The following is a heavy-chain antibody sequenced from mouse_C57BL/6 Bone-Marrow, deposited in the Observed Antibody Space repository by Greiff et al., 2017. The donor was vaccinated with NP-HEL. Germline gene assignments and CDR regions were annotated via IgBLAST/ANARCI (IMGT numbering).Heavy chain of an antibody. CDR3: ARTGLLLLYYAMDY. D-gene: IGHD2-3*01. CDR1: GYTFTSYW. Sequence: QVQLKQSGAELVKPGASVKLSCKASGYTFTSYWMHWVKQRPGQGLEWIGMIHPNSGSTNYNEKFKSKATLTVDKSSSTAYMQLSSLTSEYSAVYYCARTGLLLLYYAMDYWGQGTSVTVSS. J-gene: IGHJ4*01. V-gene: IGHV1-64*01. CDR2: IHPNSGST.